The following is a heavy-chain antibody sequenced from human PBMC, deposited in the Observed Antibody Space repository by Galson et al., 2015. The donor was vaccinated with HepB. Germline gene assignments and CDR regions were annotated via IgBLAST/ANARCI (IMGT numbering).Heavy chain of an antibody. V-gene: IGHV1-69*06. CDR3: ASESMVRGVIMAENYYYYYGMDV. Sequence: SVKVSCKASGGTFSSYAISWVRQAPGQGLEWMGGIIPIFGTANYAQKFQGRVTITADKSTSTAYMELSSLRSEDTAVYYCASESMVRGVIMAENYYYYYGMDVWGQGTTVTVSS. CDR2: IIPIFGTA. J-gene: IGHJ6*02. CDR1: GGTFSSYA. D-gene: IGHD3-10*01.